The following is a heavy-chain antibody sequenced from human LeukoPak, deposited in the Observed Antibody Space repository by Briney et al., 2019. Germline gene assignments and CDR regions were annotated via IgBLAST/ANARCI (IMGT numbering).Heavy chain of an antibody. CDR2: INANNGDR. J-gene: IGHJ4*02. D-gene: IGHD6-13*01. V-gene: IGHV1-2*02. CDR1: GYTFTAYY. Sequence: ASVKVSCKASGYTFTAYYMHWVRQAPGQGLEWMGWINANNGDRDYAQKFQGRVTMTRDTSISTAYMELSRLRSDDTAVYYCAVAAADKHFDYWGQGTLVTVSS. CDR3: AVAAADKHFDY.